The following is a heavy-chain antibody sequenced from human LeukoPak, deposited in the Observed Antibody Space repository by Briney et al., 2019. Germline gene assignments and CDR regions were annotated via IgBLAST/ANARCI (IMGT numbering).Heavy chain of an antibody. CDR1: GGSISSYY. CDR2: IYTSGST. CDR3: ARVRSKDVWRSYGSYYYYYYMDV. J-gene: IGHJ6*03. V-gene: IGHV4-4*07. D-gene: IGHD3-16*01. Sequence: SETLSLTCTVSGGSISSYYWSWIRQPAGKGLEWIGRIYTSGSTNYNPSLKSRVTMSVDTSKNQFSLKLSSVTAADTAVYYCARVRSKDVWRSYGSYYYYYYMDVWGKGTTVAISS.